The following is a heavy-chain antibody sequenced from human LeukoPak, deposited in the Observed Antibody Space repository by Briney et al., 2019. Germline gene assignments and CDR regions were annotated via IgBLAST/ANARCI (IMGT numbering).Heavy chain of an antibody. CDR1: GGTFSSYA. CDR3: ASQASGNLKPV. CDR2: IIPIFGIA. Sequence: ASVKVSCKASGGTFSSYAISWVRQAPGQGLEWMGRIIPIFGIANYAQKFQGRVTITADESTSTAYMELSSLRSEDTAVYYCASQASGNLKPVWGQGTLVTVSS. J-gene: IGHJ4*02. V-gene: IGHV1-69*13. D-gene: IGHD4-23*01.